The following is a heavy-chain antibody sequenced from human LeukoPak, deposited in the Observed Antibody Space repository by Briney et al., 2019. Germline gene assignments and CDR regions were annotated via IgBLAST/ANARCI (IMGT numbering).Heavy chain of an antibody. CDR2: IYPGDSDT. J-gene: IGHJ4*02. Sequence: GESLMISCKGSGYTFSSYWIGWVRQMPGKGLEWMGIIYPGDSDTRYSPSFQGQVTISADKSISTAYLQWSSLKASDTAMYYCATRHLYYFDYWGQGTLVTVSS. V-gene: IGHV5-51*01. D-gene: IGHD6-6*01. CDR1: GYTFSSYW. CDR3: ATRHLYYFDY.